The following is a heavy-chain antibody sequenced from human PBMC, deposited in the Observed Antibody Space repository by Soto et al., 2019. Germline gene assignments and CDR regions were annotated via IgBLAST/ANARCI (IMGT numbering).Heavy chain of an antibody. V-gene: IGHV3-33*01. CDR3: ERDRFCGADCYHQFDY. CDR1: GFTFSNYG. J-gene: IGHJ4*02. D-gene: IGHD2-21*02. CDR2: IWYDASNK. Sequence: GGSLRLSCAASGFTFSNYGMHWVRQAPGKGLEWVAVIWYDASNKYYADSVKGRFTISRDNSKNTVYLQMNSLRAEETAVYYCERDRFCGADCYHQFDYWGQGIQVTVSS.